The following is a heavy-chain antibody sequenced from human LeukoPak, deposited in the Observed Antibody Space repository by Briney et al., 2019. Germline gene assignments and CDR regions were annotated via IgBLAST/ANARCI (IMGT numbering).Heavy chain of an antibody. CDR3: ARVSQPELLWFGDHPVSFDP. J-gene: IGHJ5*02. V-gene: IGHV4-61*05. Sequence: PSETLSLTCTVSGGSISSSSYYWGWIRQPPGKGLEWIGYIYYSGSTNYNPSLKSRVTISVDTSKNQFSLKLSSVTAADTAVYYCARVSQPELLWFGDHPVSFDPWGQGTLVTVSS. D-gene: IGHD3-10*01. CDR2: IYYSGST. CDR1: GGSISSSSYY.